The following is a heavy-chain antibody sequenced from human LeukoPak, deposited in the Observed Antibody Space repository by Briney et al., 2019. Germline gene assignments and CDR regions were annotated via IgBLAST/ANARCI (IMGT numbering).Heavy chain of an antibody. CDR3: ARWRDKFSTRVDPGAFDI. J-gene: IGHJ3*02. CDR1: GGSISSYY. Sequence: SETLSLTCTVSGGSISSYYWTWIRQPAGKGLEWIGRIYTSGNTNYNPSLKSRVTMSVDTSKNQFSLKLSSVTAADTAVHYCARWRDKFSTRVDPGAFDIWGQGTMVTVSS. V-gene: IGHV4-4*07. CDR2: IYTSGNT. D-gene: IGHD2-2*01.